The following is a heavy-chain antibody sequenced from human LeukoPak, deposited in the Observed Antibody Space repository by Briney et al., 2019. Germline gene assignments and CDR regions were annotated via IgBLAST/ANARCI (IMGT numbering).Heavy chain of an antibody. V-gene: IGHV1-8*01. CDR1: GYTFTSYD. CDR2: MNPNSGNT. J-gene: IGHJ4*02. CDR3: ARIRSNYYDSSGYYPDY. D-gene: IGHD3-22*01. Sequence: GASVKVSCKASGYTFTSYDINWVRQATGQGLEWMGWMNPNSGNTGYAQKFQGRVTMTRNTSISTAYMELSSLRSEDTAVYYCARIRSNYYDSSGYYPDYWGQGTLVTVSS.